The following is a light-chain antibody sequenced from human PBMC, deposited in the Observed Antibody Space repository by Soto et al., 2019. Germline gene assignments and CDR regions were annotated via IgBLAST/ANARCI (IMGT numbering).Light chain of an antibody. CDR2: DAS. J-gene: IGKJ4*01. Sequence: DIQMTQSPSTLSASVGDKVTITCRASESINSWLAWFQQKPGKAPKLLIYDASSLESGVPSRFSGSGSGTEFTLTISSLQPDDFATYYCQQYNSYSFTFGGGTKVDIK. V-gene: IGKV1-5*01. CDR1: ESINSW. CDR3: QQYNSYSFT.